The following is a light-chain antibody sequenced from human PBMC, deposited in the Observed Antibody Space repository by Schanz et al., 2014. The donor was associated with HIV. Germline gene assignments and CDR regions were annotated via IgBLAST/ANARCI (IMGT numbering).Light chain of an antibody. J-gene: IGKJ4*01. CDR2: GAS. CDR3: QQYNDWRLT. CDR1: QSVSSN. V-gene: IGKV3D-15*01. Sequence: EIVLTQSPGTLSLSPGERATLSCRASQSVSSNLAWYQQKPGQAPRLLIFGASIRTTGIPDRFSGSGSGTDFTLTISRLEPEDFVVYYCQQYNDWRLTFGGGTKVEI.